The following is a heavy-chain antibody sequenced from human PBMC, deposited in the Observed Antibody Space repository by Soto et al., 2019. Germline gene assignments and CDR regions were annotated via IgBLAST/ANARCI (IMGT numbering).Heavy chain of an antibody. Sequence: SETLSLTCTVSGGSISPYFWSWIRQPPGKGLGWIGYIFYSGSTNYNPSLTSRVTISVDTSKNQFSLKLSSVTAADTAVYYCARGRYYGSGTPIKYFDLWGRGTLVTVSS. CDR1: GGSISPYF. CDR2: IFYSGST. CDR3: ARGRYYGSGTPIKYFDL. V-gene: IGHV4-59*01. D-gene: IGHD3-10*01. J-gene: IGHJ2*01.